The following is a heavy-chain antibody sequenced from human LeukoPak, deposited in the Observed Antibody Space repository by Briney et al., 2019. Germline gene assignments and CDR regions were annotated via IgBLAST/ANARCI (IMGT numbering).Heavy chain of an antibody. CDR3: ARTARGGNLDY. Sequence: SEILSLTCTVSGGSISSYYWSWIRQPPGKGLEWIGFIYYSGSTNYNPSLKSRVTISVDTSKNQFSLKLSSVTAADTAVYYCARTARGGNLDYWGQGTLVTVSS. CDR2: IYYSGST. V-gene: IGHV4-59*01. CDR1: GGSISSYY. D-gene: IGHD4-23*01. J-gene: IGHJ4*02.